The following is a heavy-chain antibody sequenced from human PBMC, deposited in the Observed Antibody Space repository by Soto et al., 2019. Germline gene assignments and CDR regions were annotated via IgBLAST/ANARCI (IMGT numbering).Heavy chain of an antibody. D-gene: IGHD4-4*01. CDR2: IYSGGAT. CDR1: EFTVSTNY. Sequence: QPAGSLRLSCAASEFTVSTNYFSWVRQAPGKGLEWVSGIYSGGATYYADSVKGRFTFSRDNSKNTLYLQMNSLRVEDTALYYCARASYRAFAYWGQGTLVTV. CDR3: ARASYRAFAY. J-gene: IGHJ4*02. V-gene: IGHV3-53*01.